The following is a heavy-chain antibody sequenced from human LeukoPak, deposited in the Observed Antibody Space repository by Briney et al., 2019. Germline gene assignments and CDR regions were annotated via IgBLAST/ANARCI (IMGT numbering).Heavy chain of an antibody. D-gene: IGHD2-15*01. J-gene: IGHJ6*02. CDR3: AKGCSSDTCYGGIYYFYGMDV. Sequence: GGSLRLSCAASGFTFSSYAMSWVRQAPGKGLGWVSAISGSGGSTYYADSVKGRFTISRDISKNTLYLQMNSLRVEDTAVYYCAKGCSSDTCYGGIYYFYGMDVWGQGTTVTVSS. V-gene: IGHV3-23*01. CDR1: GFTFSSYA. CDR2: ISGSGGST.